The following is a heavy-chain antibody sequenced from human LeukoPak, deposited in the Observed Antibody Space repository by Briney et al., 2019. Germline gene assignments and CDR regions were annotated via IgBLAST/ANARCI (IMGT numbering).Heavy chain of an antibody. J-gene: IGHJ4*02. V-gene: IGHV3-30*04. CDR1: GFTFSSYA. D-gene: IGHD3-16*01. CDR3: ARKGVGGELGGFDY. CDR2: ISYDGSNK. Sequence: PGGSLRLSCAASGFTFSSYAMHWVRQAPGKGLEWVAVISYDGSNKYYADSVKGRFTISRDNSKNTLYLQMNSLRAEDTALYHCARKGVGGELGGFDYWGQGPLVTVSS.